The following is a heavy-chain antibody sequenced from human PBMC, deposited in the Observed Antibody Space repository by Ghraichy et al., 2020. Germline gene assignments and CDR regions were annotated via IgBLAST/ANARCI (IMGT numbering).Heavy chain of an antibody. D-gene: IGHD4-17*01. V-gene: IGHV3-21*01. CDR1: GFTFSSYS. CDR2: ISSSSSYI. Sequence: GGSLRLSCAASGFTFSSYSMNWVRQAPGKGLEWVSSISSSSSYIYYADSVKGRFTISRDNAKNSLYLQMNSLRAEDTAVYHCARDFTVTTAWQYYYYGMDVWGQGTTVTVSS. CDR3: ARDFTVTTAWQYYYYGMDV. J-gene: IGHJ6*02.